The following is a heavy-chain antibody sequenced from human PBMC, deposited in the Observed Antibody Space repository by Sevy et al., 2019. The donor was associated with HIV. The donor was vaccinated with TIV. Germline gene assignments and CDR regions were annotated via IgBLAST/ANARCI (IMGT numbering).Heavy chain of an antibody. Sequence: ASVKVSCKASGYTFTGYYMHWVRQAPGQGLEWMGWISPNTGGTNYAQRLQGRVTMTRDTSIRSAYMELSRLRSDATAVYYCARASGSYYGYWGQGTLVTVSS. D-gene: IGHD1-26*01. CDR3: ARASGSYYGY. CDR2: ISPNTGGT. J-gene: IGHJ4*02. V-gene: IGHV1-2*02. CDR1: GYTFTGYY.